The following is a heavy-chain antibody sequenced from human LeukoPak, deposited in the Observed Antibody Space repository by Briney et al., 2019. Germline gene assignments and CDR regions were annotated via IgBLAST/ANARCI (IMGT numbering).Heavy chain of an antibody. Sequence: PGGSLRLSCAASGFRFSDYGMTWVRQAPGKGLECVANIKTDGSAKYYPDSVKGRFTVSRDNAKNSLYLQMNNMRVEDTAIYYCRKDLNHGSSGRGQGTLVTVSS. CDR1: GFRFSDYG. CDR2: IKTDGSAK. J-gene: IGHJ4*02. CDR3: RKDLNHGSSG. D-gene: IGHD3-22*01. V-gene: IGHV3-7*01.